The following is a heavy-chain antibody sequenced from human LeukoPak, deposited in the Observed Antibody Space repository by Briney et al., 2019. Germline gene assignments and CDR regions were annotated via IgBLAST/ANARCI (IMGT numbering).Heavy chain of an antibody. CDR1: GFNFRSFW. V-gene: IGHV3-7*01. CDR2: IRQDGSET. D-gene: IGHD2-8*01. J-gene: IGHJ4*02. CDR3: HILKTRGFDY. Sequence: GGSLRLSCAASGFNFRSFWMSWIRQTPGKGLEWVANIRQDGSETYYVDSVRGRFTISRDNANNSLYLHMSGLRAEDSAVYDCHILKTRGFDYWGQGTLVTVSS.